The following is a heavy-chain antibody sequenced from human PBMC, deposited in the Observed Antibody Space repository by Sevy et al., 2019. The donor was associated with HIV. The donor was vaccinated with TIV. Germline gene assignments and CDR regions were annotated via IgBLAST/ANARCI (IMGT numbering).Heavy chain of an antibody. J-gene: IGHJ4*02. V-gene: IGHV4-31*03. CDR2: IYYSGST. CDR1: GGSISSGGYY. Sequence: TLSLTCTVSGGSISSGGYYWSWIRQHPGKGLEWIGYIYYSGSTYYNPSLKSRVTIAVDTSKNHFSLKLGSVTAADTAVYYCARGVRGGGFDYWGQGTLVTVSS. D-gene: IGHD3-10*01. CDR3: ARGVRGGGFDY.